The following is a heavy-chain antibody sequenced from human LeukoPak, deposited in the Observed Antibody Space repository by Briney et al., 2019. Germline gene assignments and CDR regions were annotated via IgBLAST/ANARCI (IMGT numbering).Heavy chain of an antibody. CDR1: GFTFNNYA. J-gene: IGHJ4*02. CDR3: ARDYADYVGYFFFDY. CDR2: ISGGGETT. D-gene: IGHD4-17*01. V-gene: IGHV3-23*01. Sequence: GGSLRLSCAASGFTFNNYAMNWVRQAPGKGLEWVSSISGGGETTYYADSAKGRFTISRDNSQNTLYLQMNSLGAEDTAVYYCARDYADYVGYFFFDYRGQGTLVTVSS.